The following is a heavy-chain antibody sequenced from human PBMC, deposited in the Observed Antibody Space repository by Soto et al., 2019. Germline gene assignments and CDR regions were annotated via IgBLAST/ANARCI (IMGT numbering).Heavy chain of an antibody. Sequence: QVQLQESGPGLVKPSQTLSLTCTVSGGSISSGAYYWSWIRQHPGKGLEWIGYIYYSGSTYYNPSLKSRFTLSLXTSKNQFSLKLSSVTAADTAVYYCASSSGARYYDYWGQGTLVTVSS. CDR2: IYYSGST. V-gene: IGHV4-31*03. CDR3: ASSSGARYYDY. CDR1: GGSISSGAYY. J-gene: IGHJ4*02. D-gene: IGHD2-15*01.